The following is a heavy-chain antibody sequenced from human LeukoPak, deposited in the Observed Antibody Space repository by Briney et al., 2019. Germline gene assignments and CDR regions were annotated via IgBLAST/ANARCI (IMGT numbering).Heavy chain of an antibody. D-gene: IGHD3-3*01. CDR3: ARQGYYDFWSGYYPGNWFDP. Sequence: PSETLSLTCTVSGGSIRNYYWSWVRQPPGKGLEWIGYVYNSGSTNYNPSLGSRVTISVDTSKKQFSLKLSSVTAADTAVYYCARQGYYDFWSGYYPGNWFDPWGQGTLVTVSS. CDR2: VYNSGST. J-gene: IGHJ5*02. V-gene: IGHV4-59*08. CDR1: GGSIRNYY.